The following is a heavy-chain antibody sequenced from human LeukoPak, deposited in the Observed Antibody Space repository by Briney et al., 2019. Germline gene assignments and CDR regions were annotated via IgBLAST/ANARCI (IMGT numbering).Heavy chain of an antibody. CDR3: ARDGYSGYGY. CDR1: GFTFSSYA. D-gene: IGHD5-12*01. V-gene: IGHV3-30-3*01. Sequence: GGSLRLSCAASGFTFSSYAMHWVRQAPGKGLEWVAVISYDGSNKYYADSVKGRFTISRDNSKNTLYLQMNSLRAEDTAVYYCARDGYSGYGYWGQGTLVTVSS. CDR2: ISYDGSNK. J-gene: IGHJ4*02.